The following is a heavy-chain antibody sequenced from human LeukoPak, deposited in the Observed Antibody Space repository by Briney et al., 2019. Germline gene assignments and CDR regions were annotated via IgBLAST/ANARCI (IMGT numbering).Heavy chain of an antibody. Sequence: SVKVSCKASGGTFSSYAISWVRQAPGQGLEWMGGIIPIFGTANYAQKFQGRVTITAGESTSTAYMELSSLRSEDTAVYYCATEYCTNGVCLYYFDYWGQGTLVTVSS. CDR3: ATEYCTNGVCLYYFDY. CDR1: GGTFSSYA. D-gene: IGHD2-8*01. CDR2: IIPIFGTA. J-gene: IGHJ4*02. V-gene: IGHV1-69*13.